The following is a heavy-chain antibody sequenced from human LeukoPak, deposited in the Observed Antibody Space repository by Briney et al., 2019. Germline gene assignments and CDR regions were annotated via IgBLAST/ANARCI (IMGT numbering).Heavy chain of an antibody. J-gene: IGHJ4*02. CDR3: AKIWFGELLPYYFDY. CDR1: GFTXSSYA. Sequence: GSLRLSCXASGFTXSSYAMSWVRQAPGKGLEWVSAISGSGGSTYYADSVKGRFTISRDNSKNTLYLQMNSLRAEDTAVYYCAKIWFGELLPYYFDYWGQGTLVTVSS. CDR2: ISGSGGST. D-gene: IGHD3-10*01. V-gene: IGHV3-23*01.